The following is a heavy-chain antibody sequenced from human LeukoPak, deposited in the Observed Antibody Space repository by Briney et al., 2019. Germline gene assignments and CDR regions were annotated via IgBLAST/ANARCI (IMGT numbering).Heavy chain of an antibody. J-gene: IGHJ5*02. CDR1: GGSISSSSYY. V-gene: IGHV4-39*01. CDR2: IYYSGST. Sequence: SETLPLTCTVSGGSISSSSYYWGWIRQPPGKGLEWIGSIYYSGSTYYNPSPKSRVTISVDTSKNQFSLKLSSVTAADTAVYYCARRSAGYEEAFDPWGQGTLVTVSS. CDR3: ARRSAGYEEAFDP. D-gene: IGHD5-12*01.